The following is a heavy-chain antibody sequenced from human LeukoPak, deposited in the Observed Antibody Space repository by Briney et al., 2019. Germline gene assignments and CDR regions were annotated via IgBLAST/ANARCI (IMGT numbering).Heavy chain of an antibody. CDR3: AKDIAAYDILSKHVPLDY. CDR1: GFTFSSYG. V-gene: IGHV3-23*01. J-gene: IGHJ4*02. CDR2: ISGSGGST. Sequence: PGGSLRLSCAASGFTFSSYGMSWVRQAPGKGLEWVSAISGSGGSTYYADSVKGRFTISRDNSKNTLYLQMNSLRAEDTAVYYCAKDIAAYDILSKHVPLDYWGQGTLVTVSS. D-gene: IGHD3-9*01.